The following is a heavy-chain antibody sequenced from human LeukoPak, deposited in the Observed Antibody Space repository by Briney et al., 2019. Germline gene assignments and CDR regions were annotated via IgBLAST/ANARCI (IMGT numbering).Heavy chain of an antibody. D-gene: IGHD4-11*01. CDR1: GYIFTSYD. Sequence: GASLRVCCKASGYIFTSYDINCAGQATGHGLEWMGWMNPNSGNTGYAQKFQGRVTMTRNTSISTAYMELSSLRSEDTAVYYCASPTTVVPYYYYYGMDVWGQGTTVTVSS. V-gene: IGHV1-8*01. CDR3: ASPTTVVPYYYYYGMDV. J-gene: IGHJ6*02. CDR2: MNPNSGNT.